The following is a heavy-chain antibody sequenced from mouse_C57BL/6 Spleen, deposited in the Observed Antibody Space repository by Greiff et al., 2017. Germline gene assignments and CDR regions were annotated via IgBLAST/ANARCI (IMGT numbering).Heavy chain of an antibody. D-gene: IGHD2-4*01. V-gene: IGHV1-26*01. CDR3: AAGDYEGFAY. CDR1: GYTFTDYY. J-gene: IGHJ3*01. CDR2: INPNNGGT. Sequence: VQLQQSGPELVKPGASVKISCKASGYTFTDYYMNWVKQSHGKSLEWIGYINPNNGGTSYNQKFKGKATLTVDKSSSTAYMELRSLTSEDSAVYYCAAGDYEGFAYWGQGTLVTVAA.